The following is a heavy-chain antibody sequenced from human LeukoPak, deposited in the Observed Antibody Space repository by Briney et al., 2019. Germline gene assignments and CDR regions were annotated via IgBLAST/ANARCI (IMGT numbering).Heavy chain of an antibody. Sequence: GGSLRLSCAASGFTFTSYSMNWARQAPGKGLEWVSAISGSGGSTYYADSVKGRFTISRDNSKNTLSLQMNSLRAEDTAIYYCAKASNTWNYFDYWGQGTLVTVSS. CDR1: GFTFTSYS. J-gene: IGHJ4*02. V-gene: IGHV3-23*01. CDR2: ISGSGGST. D-gene: IGHD1-1*01. CDR3: AKASNTWNYFDY.